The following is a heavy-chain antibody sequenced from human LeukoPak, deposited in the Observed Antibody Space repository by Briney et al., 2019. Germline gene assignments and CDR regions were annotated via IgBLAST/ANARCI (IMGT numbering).Heavy chain of an antibody. Sequence: GGSLRLSCVASGFTFYNYDMSWVRQVPGKGLEGVSRISYHGNRTYCTLSVKRRFTISRDNSKLTLYLQLNSLRLEDTSIYYCARIPGMASCSDFYFVYWGPGTVVTVFS. CDR1: GFTFYNYD. V-gene: IGHV3-23*01. D-gene: IGHD6-13*01. J-gene: IGHJ4*02. CDR2: ISYHGNRT. CDR3: ARIPGMASCSDFYFVY.